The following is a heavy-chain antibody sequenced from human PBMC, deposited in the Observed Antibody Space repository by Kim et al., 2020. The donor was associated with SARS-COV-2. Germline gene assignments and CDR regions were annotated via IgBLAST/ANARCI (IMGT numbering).Heavy chain of an antibody. J-gene: IGHJ4*02. CDR2: GGT. Sequence: GGTTSNPSLKSRVTIAVDTSKNQFSLKLSSVTAADTAVYYCARGRWLLQYWGQGTLVTVSS. D-gene: IGHD5-12*01. CDR3: ARGRWLLQY. V-gene: IGHV4-34*01.